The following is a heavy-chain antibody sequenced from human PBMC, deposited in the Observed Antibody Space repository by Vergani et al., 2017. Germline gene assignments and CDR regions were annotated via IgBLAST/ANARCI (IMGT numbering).Heavy chain of an antibody. CDR3: ARATGLGWLQLVRYFDY. D-gene: IGHD5-24*01. CDR2: INPNSGGT. CDR1: GYTFTGYY. J-gene: IGHJ4*02. Sequence: QVQLVQSGAEVKKPGASVKVSCKASGYTFTGYYMHWVRQAPGQGLEWMGWINPNSGGTNYAQKFQGWVTMTRDTSSSTAYMELSRLRSDDTAVYYCARATGLGWLQLVRYFDYWGQGTLVTVSS. V-gene: IGHV1-2*04.